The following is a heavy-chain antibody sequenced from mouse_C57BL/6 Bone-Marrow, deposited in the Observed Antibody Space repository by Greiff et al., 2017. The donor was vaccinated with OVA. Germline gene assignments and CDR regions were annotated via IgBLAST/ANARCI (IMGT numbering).Heavy chain of an antibody. CDR3: ARSGQFAY. Sequence: VQLQQSGAELVRPGASVKLSCKASGYTFTDYYINWVKQRPGQGLEWIARIYPGSGNTYYNEKFKGKATLTAEKSSSTAYMQLSSLTSEDSAVYFCARSGQFAYWGQGTLVTVSA. D-gene: IGHD3-3*01. J-gene: IGHJ3*01. CDR2: IYPGSGNT. CDR1: GYTFTDYY. V-gene: IGHV1-76*01.